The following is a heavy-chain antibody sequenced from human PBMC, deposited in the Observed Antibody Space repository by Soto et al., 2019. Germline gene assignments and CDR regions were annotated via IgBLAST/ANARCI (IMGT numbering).Heavy chain of an antibody. Sequence: SETLSLTCTVSGASISTNHHNWAWVRQPPGKGLEWMGNIHYRGDTYFNPSLGSRLSMSVDTSKNQFSLKLTSVTAADTAVYYCARLPTGYPNWFDPWGPGPLVTVSS. CDR2: IHYRGDT. V-gene: IGHV4-39*01. CDR1: GASISTNHHN. CDR3: ARLPTGYPNWFDP. J-gene: IGHJ5*02. D-gene: IGHD3-9*01.